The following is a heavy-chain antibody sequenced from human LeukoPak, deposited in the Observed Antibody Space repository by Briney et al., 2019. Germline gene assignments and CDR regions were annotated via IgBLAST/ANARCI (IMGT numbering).Heavy chain of an antibody. CDR2: ISGSGGST. J-gene: IGHJ4*02. CDR1: GFTFSSYA. V-gene: IGHV3-23*01. Sequence: GGSLTLSCAASGFTFSSYAMSRVRQAPGKGLEWVSAISGSGGSTYYADSVKGRFTISRDNSKNTLYLQMNSLRAEDTAVYYCARAAIQLWLPFDYWGQGTLVTVSS. D-gene: IGHD5-18*01. CDR3: ARAAIQLWLPFDY.